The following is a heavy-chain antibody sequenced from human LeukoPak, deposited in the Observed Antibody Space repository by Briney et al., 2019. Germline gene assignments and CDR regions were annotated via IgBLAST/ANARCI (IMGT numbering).Heavy chain of an antibody. D-gene: IGHD3-10*01. Sequence: ASVKVSCKASGYSFIGHYMHWVRQAPGQGLEWLGWIKPDTGGTLYAPKFQGRVTMTRDSSINTAYMDLNILTSDDTAVYYCARVGGGVAVVVFDFWGQGTMVTVSS. CDR2: IKPDTGGT. CDR3: ARVGGGVAVVVFDF. V-gene: IGHV1-2*02. CDR1: GYSFIGHY. J-gene: IGHJ3*01.